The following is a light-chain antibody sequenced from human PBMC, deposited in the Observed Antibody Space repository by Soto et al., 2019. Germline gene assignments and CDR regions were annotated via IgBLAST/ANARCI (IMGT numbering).Light chain of an antibody. Sequence: QSVLTQPTTLSGSKGLRVTISCTGSSTNIGAGYDVHWYQQLPGTAPKLLIYHNSNRPSGVPDRFSGSKSGTSASLAITGLQAEDEADYYCQSYDSSLSGSRVFGTGTKVTVL. V-gene: IGLV1-40*01. CDR2: HNS. CDR3: QSYDSSLSGSRV. J-gene: IGLJ1*01. CDR1: STNIGAGYD.